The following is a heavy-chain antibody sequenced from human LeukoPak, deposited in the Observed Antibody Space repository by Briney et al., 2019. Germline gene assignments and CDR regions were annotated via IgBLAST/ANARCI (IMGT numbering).Heavy chain of an antibody. CDR1: GFTFSNGW. J-gene: IGHJ1*01. V-gene: IGHV3-7*04. CDR3: ASDPDSTIWRQYFQH. D-gene: IGHD6-13*01. CDR2: VKQDGSET. Sequence: GGSLRLSCAASGFTFSNGWMNWVRQAPGRGLEWVANVKQDGSETHYVDSVIGRFTISRDNAKNLLYLEMNSLRGEDTAVYYCASDPDSTIWRQYFQHWGQGALVTVSS.